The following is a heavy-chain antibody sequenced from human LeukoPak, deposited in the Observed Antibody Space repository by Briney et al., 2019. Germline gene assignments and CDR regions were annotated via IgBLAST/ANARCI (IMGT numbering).Heavy chain of an antibody. CDR1: DFTFSSYS. Sequence: PGGSLRLSCAGSDFTFSSYSMNWVRQAPGKGLEWVSSISSGSSYTYYADSVKGRFTMSRDDAKKSLYLQMSSLRAEDTAVYYCARLSGKYYYYYYYMDVWGKGTTVTVSS. CDR3: ARLSGKYYYYYYYMDV. J-gene: IGHJ6*03. D-gene: IGHD4-23*01. V-gene: IGHV3-21*01. CDR2: ISSGSSYT.